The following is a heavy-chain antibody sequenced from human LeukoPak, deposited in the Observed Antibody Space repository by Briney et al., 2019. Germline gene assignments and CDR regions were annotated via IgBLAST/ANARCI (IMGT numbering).Heavy chain of an antibody. CDR1: GFTFSNYA. J-gene: IGHJ4*02. D-gene: IGHD2-2*01. V-gene: IGHV3-23*01. Sequence: SGGSLRLSCAASGFTFSNYAMSWVRQASGKGLEWVSVISGSGGSTYYADSVKGRFTISRDNSKNTLYLQMNSLRAEDTAVYYCAKVSGDIVVVLSLWAFDYWGQGTLVTVSS. CDR3: AKVSGDIVVVLSLWAFDY. CDR2: ISGSGGST.